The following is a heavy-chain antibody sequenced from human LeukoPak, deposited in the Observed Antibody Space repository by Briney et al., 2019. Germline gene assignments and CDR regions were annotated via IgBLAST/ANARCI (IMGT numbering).Heavy chain of an antibody. CDR3: AKGGRGVKEWLYDY. D-gene: IGHD3-3*01. J-gene: IGHJ4*02. CDR1: GYSISSGYY. CDR2: IYHSGST. Sequence: SETLSLTCTVSGYSISSGYYWGWIRQPPGKGLEWIGSIYHSGSTYYNPSLKSRVTISVDTSKNQFSLKLSSVTAADTAVYYCAKGGRGVKEWLYDYWGQGTLVTVSS. V-gene: IGHV4-38-2*02.